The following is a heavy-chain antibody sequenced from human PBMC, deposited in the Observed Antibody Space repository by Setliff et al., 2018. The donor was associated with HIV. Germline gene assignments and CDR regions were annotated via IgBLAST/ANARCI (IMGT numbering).Heavy chain of an antibody. CDR2: IIPIFGTA. V-gene: IGHV1-69*13. J-gene: IGHJ5*02. CDR3: ARMNCSTTNCRESNWFDP. Sequence: GASVKVSCKASGGTFSSHAISWVRQAPGQGLEWVGGIIPIFGTANYAQKFQGRVTITADESTSTAYMELSSLRSEDTALYYCARMNCSTTNCRESNWFDPWGQGTLVTVSS. D-gene: IGHD2-2*01. CDR1: GGTFSSHA.